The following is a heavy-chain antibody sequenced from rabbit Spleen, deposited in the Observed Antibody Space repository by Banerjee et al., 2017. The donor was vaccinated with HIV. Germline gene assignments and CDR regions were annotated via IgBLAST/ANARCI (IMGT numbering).Heavy chain of an antibody. CDR2: IDPVFGIT. V-gene: IGHV1S7*01. Sequence: ESGGGLVKAEGALKLSCKASGFTLSSYYMTWVRQAPGKGLEWIGYIDPVFGITYYANWVNGRFSISRENAQNTVSLQMTSLTAADTASYFCARDGAGGSYFALWGPGTLVTVS. J-gene: IGHJ4*01. D-gene: IGHD8-1*01. CDR1: GFTLSSYY. CDR3: ARDGAGGSYFAL.